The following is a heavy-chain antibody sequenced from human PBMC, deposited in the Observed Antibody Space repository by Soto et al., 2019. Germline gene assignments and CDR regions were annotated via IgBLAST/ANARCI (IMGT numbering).Heavy chain of an antibody. CDR1: GFTVSDYY. J-gene: IGHJ4*02. Sequence: EVQLVESGGGLVQPGGSLRLSCAASGFTVSDYYMDWVRQVPGKGLEWIGRTRNKANSYATEYVAYVKGRFSISRDESKDSMYLPMNSLKTEDTAVYYCARDTGGSYDYWGPGALVTVSS. D-gene: IGHD1-26*01. V-gene: IGHV3-72*01. CDR2: TRNKANSYAT. CDR3: ARDTGGSYDY.